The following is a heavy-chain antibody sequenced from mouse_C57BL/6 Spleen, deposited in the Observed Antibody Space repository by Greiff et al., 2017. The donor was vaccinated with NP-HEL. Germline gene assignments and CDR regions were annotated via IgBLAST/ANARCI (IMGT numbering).Heavy chain of an antibody. Sequence: QVQLQQSGPELVKPGASVKISCKASGYAFSSSWMNWVKQRPGKGLEWIGRIYPGDGDTNYNEKFKGKATLTADKSSSTAYMQLSSLTSEDSAVYFCARLLRYPFDYWGQGTTLTVSS. D-gene: IGHD1-1*01. V-gene: IGHV1-82*01. CDR3: ARLLRYPFDY. J-gene: IGHJ2*01. CDR1: GYAFSSSW. CDR2: IYPGDGDT.